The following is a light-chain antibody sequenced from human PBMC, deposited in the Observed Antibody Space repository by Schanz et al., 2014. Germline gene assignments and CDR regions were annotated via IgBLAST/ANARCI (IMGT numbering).Light chain of an antibody. CDR1: QSVSSN. J-gene: IGKJ2*01. V-gene: IGKV3-11*01. Sequence: EIVMTQSPATLSVSPGERATLSCRASQSVSSNLAWYQQKPGQAPNVLIYGASRRATGIPDRFSGSGSGTDFTLTISSLEPEDFAVYYCQQRSNWPRTFGQGTKLEIK. CDR3: QQRSNWPRT. CDR2: GAS.